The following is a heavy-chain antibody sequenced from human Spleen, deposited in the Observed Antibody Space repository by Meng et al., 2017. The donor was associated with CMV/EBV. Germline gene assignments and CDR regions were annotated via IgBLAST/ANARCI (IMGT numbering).Heavy chain of an antibody. V-gene: IGHV4-34*01. CDR2: INHSGST. D-gene: IGHD1-1*01. Sequence: ETLSLTCAVYGGSFSGYYWSWIRQPPGKGLEWIGEINHSGSTNYNPSLKSRVTISVDTSKNQFSLKLSSVTAADTAVYYCARGRTTWGYWGQGTLVTVSS. CDR3: ARGRTTWGY. CDR1: GGSFSGYY. J-gene: IGHJ4*02.